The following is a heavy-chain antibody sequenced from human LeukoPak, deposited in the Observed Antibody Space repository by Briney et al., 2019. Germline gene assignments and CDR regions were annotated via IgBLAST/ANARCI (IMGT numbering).Heavy chain of an antibody. D-gene: IGHD4-11*01. CDR1: GGSISSYY. Sequence: SETLSVTCTVSGGSISSYYWSWIRQPPGKGLEWIGYIYYSGSTNYNPSLKSRVTISVDTSKNQFSLKLSSVTAADTAVYYCASSHGCSNYNYYYYGMDVWGQGTTVTVSS. J-gene: IGHJ6*02. CDR3: ASSHGCSNYNYYYYGMDV. V-gene: IGHV4-59*08. CDR2: IYYSGST.